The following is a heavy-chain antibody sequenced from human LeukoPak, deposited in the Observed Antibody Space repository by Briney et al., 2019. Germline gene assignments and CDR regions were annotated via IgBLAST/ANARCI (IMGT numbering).Heavy chain of an antibody. J-gene: IGHJ4*02. D-gene: IGHD3-22*01. Sequence: PSETLSLTRTVSGGSISSGDYYWSWIRQPPGKGLEWIGYIYYSGSTYYNPSLKSRVTISVDTSKNQFSLRLSSVTAADTAVYYCARYYDRLIERSYYFDYWGQGTLVTVSS. CDR3: ARYYDRLIERSYYFDY. CDR1: GGSISSGDYY. CDR2: IYYSGST. V-gene: IGHV4-30-4*08.